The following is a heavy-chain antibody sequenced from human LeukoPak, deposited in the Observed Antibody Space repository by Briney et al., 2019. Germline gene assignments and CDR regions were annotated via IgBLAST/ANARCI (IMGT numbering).Heavy chain of an antibody. V-gene: IGHV4-34*01. J-gene: IGHJ6*03. Sequence: SETLSLTCAVYGGSFSGYYWSWIRQPPGKGLEWIGEINHSGSTNYNPSLKSRVTISVDTSKNQFSLRLSSVTAADTAVYYCARGRDSSGWYDYYYYYMDVWGKGTTVTVSS. D-gene: IGHD6-19*01. CDR3: ARGRDSSGWYDYYYYYMDV. CDR1: GGSFSGYY. CDR2: INHSGST.